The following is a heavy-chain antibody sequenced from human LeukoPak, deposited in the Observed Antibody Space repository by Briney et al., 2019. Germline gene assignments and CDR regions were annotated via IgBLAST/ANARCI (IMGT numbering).Heavy chain of an antibody. CDR1: GGSISSSSYY. D-gene: IGHD3-22*01. V-gene: IGHV4-39*07. Sequence: SETLSLTCTVSGGSISSSSYYWGWIRQPPGKGLEWIGSIYYSGSTNYNPSLKSRVTISVDTSKNQFSLKLSSVTAADTAVYYCARGYSSGYYPPPYYYYYMDVWGKGTTVTISS. CDR2: IYYSGST. J-gene: IGHJ6*03. CDR3: ARGYSSGYYPPPYYYYYMDV.